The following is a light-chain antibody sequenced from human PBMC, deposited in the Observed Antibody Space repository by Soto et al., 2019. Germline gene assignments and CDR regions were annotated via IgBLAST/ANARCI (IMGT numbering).Light chain of an antibody. J-gene: IGKJ1*01. CDR1: QSLSSSY. V-gene: IGKV3-20*01. CDR3: QQYGSPSWT. CDR2: GAS. Sequence: EIVLTQSPDALSLSPGERATLSCRASQSLSSSYLAWYQHNPGQAPRLLFYGASSRATGIPGRFSGSGSGTYFTLIISRLEPEEVALYYCQQYGSPSWTFGQGTKVDIK.